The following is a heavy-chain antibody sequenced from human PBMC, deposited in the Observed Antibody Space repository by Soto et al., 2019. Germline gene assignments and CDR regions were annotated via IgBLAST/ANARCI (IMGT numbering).Heavy chain of an antibody. V-gene: IGHV3-66*01. Sequence: GGSLRLSCAASGITVTSNYMNWVRQAPGKGPEWVSLIYSGGSTDYADSVKGRFTISRDNSKNSLFLQMNSLRAEDTAVYYCARAAKTYSAFDIWGQGTMVTV. D-gene: IGHD2-15*01. CDR3: ARAAKTYSAFDI. CDR2: IYSGGST. J-gene: IGHJ3*02. CDR1: GITVTSNY.